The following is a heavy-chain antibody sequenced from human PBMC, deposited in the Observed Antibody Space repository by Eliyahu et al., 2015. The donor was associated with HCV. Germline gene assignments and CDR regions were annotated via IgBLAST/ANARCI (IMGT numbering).Heavy chain of an antibody. CDR3: ARRNRIAARQPRDYYYGMDV. CDR1: GYSFTSXW. V-gene: IGHV5-51*01. Sequence: EVQLVQSGAEVKKPGESLKISCKGSGYSFTSXWIGWVRQMPGKGLEWMGIIYPGDSDTRYSPSFQGQVTISADKSISTAYLQWSSLKASDTAMYYCARRNRIAARQPRDYYYGMDVWGQGTTVTVSS. CDR2: IYPGDSDT. D-gene: IGHD6-6*01. J-gene: IGHJ6*02.